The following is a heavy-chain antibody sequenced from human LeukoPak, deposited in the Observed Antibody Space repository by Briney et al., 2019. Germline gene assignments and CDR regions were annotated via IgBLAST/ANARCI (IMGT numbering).Heavy chain of an antibody. CDR3: ARFSSGWYYFDY. Sequence: SGGSLRLSCAASGFTVSSNYMSWVRQAPGKGLEWVSYISSRSSHTNYADSVKGRFTISRDNAKNSLYLQMNSLRAEDTAVYYCARFSSGWYYFDYWGQGTLVTVSS. J-gene: IGHJ4*02. D-gene: IGHD6-19*01. CDR1: GFTVSSNY. CDR2: ISSRSSHT. V-gene: IGHV3-11*03.